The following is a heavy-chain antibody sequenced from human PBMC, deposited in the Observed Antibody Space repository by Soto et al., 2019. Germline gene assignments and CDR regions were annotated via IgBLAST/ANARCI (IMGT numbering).Heavy chain of an antibody. D-gene: IGHD6-13*01. CDR2: ISSGSSTI. CDR1: GFGFNDYY. V-gene: IGHV3-11*01. J-gene: IGHJ4*02. CDR3: ATSSRALAASFPYYFDY. Sequence: PGGSLRLSCAAAGFGFNDYYMTWIRQAPGKGLEWVSYISSGSSTIYYAHSVKGRFTISRDNAKNSLYLQMNSLRAEDTAVYYCATSSRALAASFPYYFDYWGQGTLVTVSS.